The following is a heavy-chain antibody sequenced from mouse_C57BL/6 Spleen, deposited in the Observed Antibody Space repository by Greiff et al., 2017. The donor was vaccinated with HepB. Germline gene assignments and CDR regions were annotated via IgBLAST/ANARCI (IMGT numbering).Heavy chain of an antibody. CDR1: GYTFTDYY. CDR3: ARTPFTTVVATDY. CDR2: INPNNGGT. D-gene: IGHD1-1*01. Sequence: EVKLMDSGPELVKPGASVKISCKASGYTFTDYYMNWVKQSHGKSLEWIGDINPNNGGTSYNQKFKGKATLTVDKSSSTAYMELRSLTSEDSAVYYCARTPFTTVVATDYWGQGTTLTVSS. J-gene: IGHJ2*01. V-gene: IGHV1-26*01.